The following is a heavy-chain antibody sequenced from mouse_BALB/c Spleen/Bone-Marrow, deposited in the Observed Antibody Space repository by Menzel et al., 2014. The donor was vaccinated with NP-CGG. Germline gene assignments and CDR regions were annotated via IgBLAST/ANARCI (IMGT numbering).Heavy chain of an antibody. CDR1: GFDFSRDW. D-gene: IGHD2-10*02. Sequence: EEMLVESGGGLVQPGGSLKVSCAASGFDFSRDWMSWVRQAPGKGLEWIGEINPDSSTINYTPSLKDKFIISRDNAKNTLYLQMSKVRSEDTALYYCARQYGNYWFAYWGQGTLVTVSA. J-gene: IGHJ3*01. CDR2: INPDSSTI. CDR3: ARQYGNYWFAY. V-gene: IGHV4-1*02.